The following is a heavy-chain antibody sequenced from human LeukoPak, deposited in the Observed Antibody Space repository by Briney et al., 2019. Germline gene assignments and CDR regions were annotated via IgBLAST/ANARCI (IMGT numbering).Heavy chain of an antibody. CDR1: GFTFSSYS. Sequence: PGGSLRLSCAASGFTFSSYSMTWVRQAPGKGLEWVSYISSSSSTIYYADSVKGRFTISRDNAKNSLYLQMNSLRAEDTAVYYCARRATKARHDAFDIWGQGTMVTVSS. CDR3: ARRATKARHDAFDI. D-gene: IGHD1-26*01. V-gene: IGHV3-48*01. CDR2: ISSSSSTI. J-gene: IGHJ3*02.